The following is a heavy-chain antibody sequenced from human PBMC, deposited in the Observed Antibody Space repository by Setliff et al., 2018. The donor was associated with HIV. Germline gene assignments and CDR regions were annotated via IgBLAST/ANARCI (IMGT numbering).Heavy chain of an antibody. CDR1: GYTFTRYD. J-gene: IGHJ6*03. V-gene: IGHV1-8*01. D-gene: IGHD3-10*01. CDR3: ARGQGGMWVGGYGISSNYYYYMDV. Sequence: SVKVSCKASGYTFTRYDINWVRQATGQGLEWMGWMNPNSGNTGYAQKFQGRVTMTRNTSISTAYMERSSLRSEDTAVYYCARGQGGMWVGGYGISSNYYYYMDVWGKGTTVTVSS. CDR2: MNPNSGNT.